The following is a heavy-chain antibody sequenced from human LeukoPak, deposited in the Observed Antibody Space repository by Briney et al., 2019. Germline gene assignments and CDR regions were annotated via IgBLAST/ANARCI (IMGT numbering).Heavy chain of an antibody. CDR2: ISGSGDIT. CDR3: AKGGEYQLPGDY. V-gene: IGHV3-23*01. Sequence: GGSLRLSCAASGFTFSSYAMTWVRQAPGKGLEWVSAISGSGDITYYADSVKGRFTISRDNSKNTLYLQMNSLRAEDTAVYYCAKGGEYQLPGDYWGQGTLVIVSS. CDR1: GFTFSSYA. J-gene: IGHJ4*02. D-gene: IGHD2-2*01.